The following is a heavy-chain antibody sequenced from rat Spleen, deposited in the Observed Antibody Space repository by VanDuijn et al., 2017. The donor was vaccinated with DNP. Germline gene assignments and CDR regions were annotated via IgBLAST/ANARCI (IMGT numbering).Heavy chain of an antibody. V-gene: IGHV5-29*01. CDR1: GFIFSNYL. Sequence: EVQLVESGGGPVQPGRSLKLSCVASGFIFSNYLMTWIRQATTKGLEWVATISYDGSRTYYGDSVKGRFTISRDNAKNTLYLQMDSLRSEETATYHCARHDGTESIDFDYWGQGVMVTVSS. D-gene: IGHD1-11*01. CDR3: ARHDGTESIDFDY. CDR2: ISYDGSRT. J-gene: IGHJ2*01.